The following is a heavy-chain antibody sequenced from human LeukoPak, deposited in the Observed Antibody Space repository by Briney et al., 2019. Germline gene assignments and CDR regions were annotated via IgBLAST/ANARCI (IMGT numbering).Heavy chain of an antibody. V-gene: IGHV3-23*01. CDR1: GFTFSSYA. Sequence: PGGPLRLSCAASGFTFSSYAMSWARQAPGKGLEWVSAISGSGGSTYYADSVKGRFTISRDNSKNTLYLQMNSLRAEDTAVYYCAKVGSSSWYGVWYFDCWGQGTLVTVSS. D-gene: IGHD6-13*01. CDR2: ISGSGGST. J-gene: IGHJ4*02. CDR3: AKVGSSSWYGVWYFDC.